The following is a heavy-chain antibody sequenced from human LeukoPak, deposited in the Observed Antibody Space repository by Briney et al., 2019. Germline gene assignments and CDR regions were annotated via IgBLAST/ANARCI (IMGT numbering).Heavy chain of an antibody. V-gene: IGHV3-7*01. CDR1: GFTFSRYW. J-gene: IGHJ3*02. CDR2: IKEDGSEK. CDR3: ARDQVLAMIGVLQGAFDI. Sequence: GGSLRLSCAASGFTFSRYWMSWVRQAPGKGLEWVANIKEDGSEKYYVDSAKGRFTISRDNAKKSLYLQMNNLRAEDTAVYYCARDQVLAMIGVLQGAFDIWGQGTMVTVSS. D-gene: IGHD3-22*01.